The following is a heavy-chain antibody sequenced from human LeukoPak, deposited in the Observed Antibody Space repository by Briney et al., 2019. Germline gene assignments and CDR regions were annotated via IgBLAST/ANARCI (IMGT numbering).Heavy chain of an antibody. D-gene: IGHD6-19*01. CDR2: ISSSSSYI. V-gene: IGHV3-21*01. CDR1: GFTFSSYS. Sequence: GGSLRLSCAASGFTFSSYSMNWVRQAPGKGLEWVSSISSSSSYIYYADSVKGRFTISRDNAKNSLYLQMNSLRAEDTAVYYCARILAVAGPTYCFDYWGQGTLVTVSS. J-gene: IGHJ4*02. CDR3: ARILAVAGPTYCFDY.